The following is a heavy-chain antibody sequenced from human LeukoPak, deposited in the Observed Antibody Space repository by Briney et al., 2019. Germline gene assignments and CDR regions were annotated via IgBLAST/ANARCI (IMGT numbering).Heavy chain of an antibody. D-gene: IGHD3-22*01. CDR1: GFSFRSSA. CDR3: AREIIGYDRSGHRVRFFDF. J-gene: IGHJ4*02. V-gene: IGHV3-30*04. Sequence: PGRSLRLSCEASGFSFRSSAVQWVRQAPGKGLEWVADISYDGSNKYYVDSVKGRFTISRDNSKNTLHLQMNSLRVEDTAFYYCAREIIGYDRSGHRVRFFDFWGQGTLVTVSS. CDR2: ISYDGSNK.